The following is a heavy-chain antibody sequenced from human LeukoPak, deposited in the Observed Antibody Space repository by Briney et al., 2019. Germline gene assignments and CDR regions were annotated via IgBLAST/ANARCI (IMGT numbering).Heavy chain of an antibody. Sequence: PGGSLSLSCAASGFTFSSYAMSWLRQAPGQGLEWVSGISGSGGSTYYADSVKGRFTISRDNSKNTLYLQIKNLRAEDTAVYYCASAGRRVSPDSYFDYWGQGTLVTVSS. CDR3: ASAGRRVSPDSYFDY. J-gene: IGHJ4*02. CDR2: ISGSGGST. V-gene: IGHV3-23*01. CDR1: GFTFSSYA.